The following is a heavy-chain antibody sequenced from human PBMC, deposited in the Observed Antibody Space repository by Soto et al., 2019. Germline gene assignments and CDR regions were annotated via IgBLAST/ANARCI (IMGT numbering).Heavy chain of an antibody. CDR3: ARRVPRGDYFDY. J-gene: IGHJ4*02. D-gene: IGHD1-1*01. Sequence: QVQLQESGPGLVKPSQTLSLTCTVSGGSISSGDYYWSWIRQPPGKGLEWIGYIYYSGSTYYNPSLKSRVTISVDTSKNQSSLKLSSVTAADTAVYYGARRVPRGDYFDYWGQGTLVTVSS. CDR2: IYYSGST. CDR1: GGSISSGDYY. V-gene: IGHV4-30-4*01.